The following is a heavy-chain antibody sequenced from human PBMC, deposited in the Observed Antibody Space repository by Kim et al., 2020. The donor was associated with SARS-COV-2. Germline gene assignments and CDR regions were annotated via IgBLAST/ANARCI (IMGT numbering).Heavy chain of an antibody. D-gene: IGHD3-10*01. J-gene: IGHJ4*02. Sequence: VQGRFTISRDNSKNTLYLQMNSLRAEDTAVYYCAKRYYYGSGSYFYYFDYWGQGTLVTVSS. V-gene: IGHV3-23*01. CDR3: AKRYYYGSGSYFYYFDY.